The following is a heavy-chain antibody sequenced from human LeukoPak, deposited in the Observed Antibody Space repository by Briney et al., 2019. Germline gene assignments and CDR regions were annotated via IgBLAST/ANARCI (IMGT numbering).Heavy chain of an antibody. J-gene: IGHJ4*02. CDR1: GGSISSYY. CDR2: IYYSVST. D-gene: IGHD6-19*01. Sequence: SETLSLTCTVSGGSISSYYWSWIRQPPGRGLGWVGYIYYSVSTNYNPSLKSRVTISVDTSKNQFSLKLSSVTAADTAVYYCARASSGWPFYYYDYWGQGTLVTVSS. V-gene: IGHV4-59*01. CDR3: ARASSGWPFYYYDY.